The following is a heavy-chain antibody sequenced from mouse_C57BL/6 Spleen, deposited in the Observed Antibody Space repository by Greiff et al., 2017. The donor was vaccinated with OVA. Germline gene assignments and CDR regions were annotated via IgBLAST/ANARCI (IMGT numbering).Heavy chain of an antibody. V-gene: IGHV5-4*01. CDR3: ARDPVTTVVATKDAMDY. CDR1: GFTFSSYA. J-gene: IGHJ4*01. D-gene: IGHD1-1*01. CDR2: ISDGGSYT. Sequence: EVKLVESGGGLVKPGGSLKLSCAASGFTFSSYAMSWVRQTPEKRLEWVATISDGGSYTYYPDNVKGRFTISRDNAKNNLYLQMSQLKSEDTAMYDCARDPVTTVVATKDAMDYWGQGTSVTVSS.